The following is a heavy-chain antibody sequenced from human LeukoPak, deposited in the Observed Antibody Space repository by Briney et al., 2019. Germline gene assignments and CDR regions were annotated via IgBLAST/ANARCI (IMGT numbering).Heavy chain of an antibody. CDR3: AKGLWFGELSPLDY. Sequence: PGRSLRLSCAASGFTFDDYAMHGVRQAPGKGLEWVSGISWNSGSIGYADSVKGRFTISRDNAKNSLYLQMNSLRAEDMALYYCAKGLWFGELSPLDYWGQGTLVTVSS. CDR1: GFTFDDYA. CDR2: ISWNSGSI. V-gene: IGHV3-9*03. J-gene: IGHJ4*02. D-gene: IGHD3-10*01.